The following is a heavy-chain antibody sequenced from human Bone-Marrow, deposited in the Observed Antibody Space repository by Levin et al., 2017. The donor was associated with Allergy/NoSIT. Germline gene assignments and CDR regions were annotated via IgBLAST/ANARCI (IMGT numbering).Heavy chain of an antibody. CDR3: ARDSDYVWGSYRYSFDY. CDR2: ISSSSSTI. V-gene: IGHV3-48*02. CDR1: GFTFSSYS. Sequence: GGSLRLSCAASGFTFSSYSMNWVRQAPGKGLEWVSYISSSSSTIYYADSVKGRFTISRDNAKNSLYLQMNSLRDEDTAVYYCARDSDYVWGSYRYSFDYWGQGTLVTVSS. D-gene: IGHD3-16*02. J-gene: IGHJ4*02.